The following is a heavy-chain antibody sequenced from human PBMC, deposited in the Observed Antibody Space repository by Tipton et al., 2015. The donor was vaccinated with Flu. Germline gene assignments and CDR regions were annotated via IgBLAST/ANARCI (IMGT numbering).Heavy chain of an antibody. Sequence: SLRLSCAASGFTFSSYSMNWVRQAPGKGLEWVSSISSSSSYIYYADSVKGRFTISRDNAKNSLYLQMNSLRAEDTAVYYCASYTTYYDFWSGYSPYWYYGMDVWGQGTTVTVSS. CDR2: ISSSSSYI. D-gene: IGHD3-3*01. J-gene: IGHJ6*02. CDR3: ASYTTYYDFWSGYSPYWYYGMDV. V-gene: IGHV3-21*01. CDR1: GFTFSSYS.